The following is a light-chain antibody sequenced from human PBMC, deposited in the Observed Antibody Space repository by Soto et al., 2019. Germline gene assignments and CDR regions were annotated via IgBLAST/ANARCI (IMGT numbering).Light chain of an antibody. CDR3: QQYGSSGT. V-gene: IGKV3-20*01. CDR1: QSVSSY. J-gene: IGKJ1*01. CDR2: DAS. Sequence: EIVLTQSPGTLSLSPGERATLSCRASQSVSSYLAGYQQKPGQAPRLLIYDASNRATGIPDRFSGSGSGTDFTLTISRLEPEDFAVYYCQQYGSSGTFGQRTKVDI.